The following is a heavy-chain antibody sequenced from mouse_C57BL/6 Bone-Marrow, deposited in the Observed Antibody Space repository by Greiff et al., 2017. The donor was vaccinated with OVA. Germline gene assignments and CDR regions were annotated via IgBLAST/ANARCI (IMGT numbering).Heavy chain of an antibody. D-gene: IGHD2-4*01. V-gene: IGHV5-16*01. Sequence: EVKLMESEGGLVQPGSSMKLSCTASGFTFSDYYMAWVRQVPEKGLEWVANINDDGSSTYYLDSLKSRFIISRDNAKNILYLQMSSLKSEDTATYYCARDDYDRRDAMDYWGQGTSVTVSS. CDR1: GFTFSDYY. CDR2: INDDGSST. J-gene: IGHJ4*01. CDR3: ARDDYDRRDAMDY.